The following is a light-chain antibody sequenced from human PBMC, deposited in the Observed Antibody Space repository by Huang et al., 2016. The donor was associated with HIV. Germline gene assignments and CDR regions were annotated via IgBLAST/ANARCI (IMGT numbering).Light chain of an antibody. CDR2: GTS. CDR1: QSIGSN. J-gene: IGKJ2*01. Sequence: EIVMTQSPATLSVSPGERVTLSCRASQSIGSNLAWYQHKPGQVPRLLIYGTSTRATGIPARFIGSGSGTEFTLTISRLQSEDFTVFYCQQYNTWPPNTFGQGTKLEIK. CDR3: QQYNTWPPNT. V-gene: IGKV3-15*01.